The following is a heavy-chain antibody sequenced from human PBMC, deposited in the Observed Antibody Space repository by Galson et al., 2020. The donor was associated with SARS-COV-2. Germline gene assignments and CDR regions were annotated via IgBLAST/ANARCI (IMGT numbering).Heavy chain of an antibody. CDR1: GFTVSSNY. Sequence: GESLKISCAASGFTVSSNYMRWVRQAPGKGLEWVSVIYSGGETYYAESVKGRFTISTDNTKNTLYLQMNSLRAEDTAVYYSAREGDSRPSRGALEYWGQGTLVTVSP. D-gene: IGHD3-22*01. CDR3: AREGDSRPSRGALEY. V-gene: IGHV3-53*01. CDR2: IYSGGET. J-gene: IGHJ4*02.